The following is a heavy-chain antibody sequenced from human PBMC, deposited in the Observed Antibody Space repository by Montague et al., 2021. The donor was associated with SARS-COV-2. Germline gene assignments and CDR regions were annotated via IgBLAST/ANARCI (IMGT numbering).Heavy chain of an antibody. CDR2: ISSSSTYT. V-gene: IGHV3-11*06. D-gene: IGHD1-7*01. CDR3: ARGGGRYNWNYEGGFDL. Sequence: SLRLSCAASGFRFSDYYMSWIRQAPGKGPEWVSDISSSSTYTSSADSVKGRFTISRDNAKNSLYLHLNSLRAEDTAMCYCARGGGRYNWNYEGGFDLWGRGTLVTVSS. J-gene: IGHJ2*01. CDR1: GFRFSDYY.